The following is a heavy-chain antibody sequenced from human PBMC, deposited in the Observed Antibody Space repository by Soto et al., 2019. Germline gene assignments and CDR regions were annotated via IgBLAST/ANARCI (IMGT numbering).Heavy chain of an antibody. J-gene: IGHJ5*02. CDR3: ARDRGGIILYSKTLGEWFDP. CDR2: FSYRGFD. Sequence: SETLSLTCTVSGGSVSSLGYQWSWIRLPPGKGLEWIGYFSYRGFDNFNPSLKSRVTISVDTSKNQFSLKLSSVTAADTAVYYCARDRGGIILYSKTLGEWFDPWGQASLVPVSA. CDR1: GGSVSSLGYQ. D-gene: IGHD2-8*01. V-gene: IGHV4-61*08.